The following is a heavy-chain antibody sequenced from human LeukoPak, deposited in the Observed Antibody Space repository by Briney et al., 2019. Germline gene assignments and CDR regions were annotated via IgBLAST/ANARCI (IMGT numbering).Heavy chain of an antibody. D-gene: IGHD3-22*01. CDR3: ARDLLGHYDSSGA. Sequence: ASVKVSCKASGYTFTSYDINWVRQAPGQGLEWMGWINPNSGGTNYAQKFQGRVTMTRDTSISTAYMELSRLRSDDTAVYYCARDLLGHYDSSGAWGQGTLVTVSS. J-gene: IGHJ5*02. CDR1: GYTFTSYD. CDR2: INPNSGGT. V-gene: IGHV1-2*02.